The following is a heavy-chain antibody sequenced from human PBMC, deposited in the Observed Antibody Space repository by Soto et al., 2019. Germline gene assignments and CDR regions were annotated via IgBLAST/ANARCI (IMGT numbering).Heavy chain of an antibody. CDR1: GFTFDDYA. CDR2: ISWNSGSI. Sequence: EVQLVESGGGLVQPGRSLRLSCAASGFTFDDYAMHWVRQAPGKGLEWVSGISWNSGSIGYADSVKGLFTISRDNAKNSLYLQMNSLRAEDTALYYCAKDRGLVLSFYFDYRGQGTLVTVSS. J-gene: IGHJ4*02. V-gene: IGHV3-9*01. CDR3: AKDRGLVLSFYFDY. D-gene: IGHD6-19*01.